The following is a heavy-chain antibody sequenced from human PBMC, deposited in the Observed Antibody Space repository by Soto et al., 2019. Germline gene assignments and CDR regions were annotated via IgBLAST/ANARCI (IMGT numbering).Heavy chain of an antibody. V-gene: IGHV4-61*08. CDR1: GGSISGCGCC. CDR3: ARRYGSAIDF. Sequence: SETLSLTCTVSGGSISGCGCCWIWIRQHRGKGLEWIGYIYYSGTTDYNPSLKSRVTISADTSKNQFSLKLSSVTAADTAVYYCARRYGSAIDFWGQGTLVTVSS. J-gene: IGHJ4*02. D-gene: IGHD1-26*01. CDR2: IYYSGTT.